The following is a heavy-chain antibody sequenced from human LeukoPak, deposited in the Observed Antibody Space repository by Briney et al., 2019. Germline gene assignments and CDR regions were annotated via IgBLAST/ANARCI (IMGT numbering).Heavy chain of an antibody. CDR2: IIPMFGTP. Sequence: RASVKVSCKASGGTLSSYAINWVRQAPGQGLEWMGGIIPMFGTPSYAQTFQGRVTITTDESTSTAYMELSSLRSEDTAVYYCAGGYKRTSMVRGISYYYFHYMDVWGTGTTVTVSS. V-gene: IGHV1-69*05. CDR1: GGTLSSYA. J-gene: IGHJ6*03. CDR3: AGGYKRTSMVRGISYYYFHYMDV. D-gene: IGHD3-10*01.